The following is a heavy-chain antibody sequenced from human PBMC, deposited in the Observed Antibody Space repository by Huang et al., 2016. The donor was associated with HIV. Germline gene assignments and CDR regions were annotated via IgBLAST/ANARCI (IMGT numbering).Heavy chain of an antibody. CDR3: ARDTGQLSYGAPGS. Sequence: QVQLVESGGGVVHPGRSLRLSCAASGFMFITYSMHWVRQATGGGLEWLAVVSYDGNNKHYADSVRDRFTISRDNSKNTLHLQVSSLRPEDTAVYYCARDTGQLSYGAPGSWGLGTLVTVSS. V-gene: IGHV3-30*15. CDR2: VSYDGNNK. J-gene: IGHJ4*02. D-gene: IGHD1-1*01. CDR1: GFMFITYS.